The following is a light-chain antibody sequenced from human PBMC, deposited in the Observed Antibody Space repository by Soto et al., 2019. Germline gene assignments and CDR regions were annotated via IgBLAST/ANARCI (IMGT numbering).Light chain of an antibody. Sequence: QSALTQPASVSGSPGQSITISCTGTSSDVGGYNYVSWYQQHPGKAPKLIIFEVYDRPSGVSNRFSGSKSGNTASLTISGLQAEDEADYYCQSYDSNVSGSVFGGGTKLTVL. CDR2: EVY. CDR1: SSDVGGYNY. CDR3: QSYDSNVSGSV. J-gene: IGLJ3*02. V-gene: IGLV2-14*01.